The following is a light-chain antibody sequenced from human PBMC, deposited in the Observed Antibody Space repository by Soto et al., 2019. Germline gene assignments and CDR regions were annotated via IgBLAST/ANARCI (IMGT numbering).Light chain of an antibody. V-gene: IGLV2-14*01. CDR3: SSSTGSNTHVL. J-gene: IGLJ2*01. CDR1: SSDVGGYNY. Sequence: QSALTQPASVSGSPGQSMTISCAGTSSDVGGYNYVSWYQQYPGKAPKLMIYDVNSRPSGVSNRFSGSKSGNTASLTISGLQPEDEAEYYCSSSTGSNTHVLFGGGTKLTVL. CDR2: DVN.